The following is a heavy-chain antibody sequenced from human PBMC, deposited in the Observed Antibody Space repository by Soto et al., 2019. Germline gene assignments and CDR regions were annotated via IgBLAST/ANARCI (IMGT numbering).Heavy chain of an antibody. CDR3: ARGGYSMDV. Sequence: QVQLQQSGPGLVKPSQTLSLTCAISGDTVSSNSAAWTWIRQSPSRGLEWLGKTYYRSKWYNEYAVSVKSRITISADTSKNQFSLQLNSVTPEDAAVYYCARGGYSMDVWGQGTTVTVSS. CDR1: GDTVSSNSAA. CDR2: TYYRSKWYN. V-gene: IGHV6-1*01. J-gene: IGHJ6*02.